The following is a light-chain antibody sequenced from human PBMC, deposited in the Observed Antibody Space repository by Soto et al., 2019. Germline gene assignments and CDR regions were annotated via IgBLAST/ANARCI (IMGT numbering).Light chain of an antibody. J-gene: IGLJ2*01. Sequence: QSVLTQTPSASGTPGQRVTISCSGSNSNIVSNSVTWYQQLPVTAPKLLIYSHNQRPSGVPNRFSGSRSGTSASLAISGLQSEDEADYHCEAWDDSLNVLIFGGGTKLTVL. CDR2: SHN. V-gene: IGLV1-44*01. CDR1: NSNIVSNS. CDR3: EAWDDSLNVLI.